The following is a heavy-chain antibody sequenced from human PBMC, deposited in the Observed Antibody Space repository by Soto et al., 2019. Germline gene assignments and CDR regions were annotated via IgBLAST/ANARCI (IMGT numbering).Heavy chain of an antibody. Sequence: SEKLSHTSPFSAGPIRRSSYYVGWIRQPKGKGLEWIGSIYYSGRTYYNPSLKTRVTISVDTYKNQFSLKPSSVTAADMAVYYCARSVVFWRGYYEYYDGMDVWGQGPSVT. CDR1: AGPIRRSSYY. CDR3: ARSVVFWRGYYEYYDGMDV. CDR2: IYYSGRT. D-gene: IGHD3-3*01. J-gene: IGHJ6*01. V-gene: IGHV4-39*01.